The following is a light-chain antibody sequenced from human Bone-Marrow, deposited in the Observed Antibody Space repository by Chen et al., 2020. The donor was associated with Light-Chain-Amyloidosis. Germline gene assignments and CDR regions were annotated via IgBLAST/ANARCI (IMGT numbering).Light chain of an antibody. J-gene: IGLJ3*02. CDR1: NSDVGRYDY. Sequence: QSALTQPPSASGSPGQSVTISCTGTNSDVGRYDYVSWYQQHPGKAPTFLIYEVIKRSSGVPDRFSGSKSGNTASLTVSGGQAGDEADYYCCSYAGDSWVFGGGTKLTVL. V-gene: IGLV2-8*01. CDR3: CSYAGDSWV. CDR2: EVI.